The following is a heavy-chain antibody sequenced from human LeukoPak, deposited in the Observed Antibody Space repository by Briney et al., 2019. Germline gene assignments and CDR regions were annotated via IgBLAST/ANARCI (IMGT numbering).Heavy chain of an antibody. CDR1: GFTFSSHG. J-gene: IGHJ5*02. CDR3: VTYRQVMLPFEA. CDR2: IFPSGGEI. Sequence: PGGSLRLSCAASGFTFSSHGMNWVRQAPGKGLEWVSSIFPSGGEIHYADSVRGRFTISRDNSKSTLSLRMNSLRAEDTAIYYCVTYRQVMLPFEAWGQGTLVTVSS. D-gene: IGHD5-18*01. V-gene: IGHV3-23*01.